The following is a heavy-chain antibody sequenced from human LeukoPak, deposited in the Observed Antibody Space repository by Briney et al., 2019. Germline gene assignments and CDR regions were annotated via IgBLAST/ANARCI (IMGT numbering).Heavy chain of an antibody. V-gene: IGHV3-21*01. CDR2: IGSSSSYI. CDR3: ARDVYDTSGYPPTEGDFDH. J-gene: IGHJ4*02. Sequence: GGSLRLSCAASGFTFSSYSMNWVRQAPGKGLEWVSSIGSSSSYIYYADSVKGRFTISRDNAKNSLYLQMNSLRAEDTAVYFCARDVYDTSGYPPTEGDFDHWGQGTLVTVSS. CDR1: GFTFSSYS. D-gene: IGHD3-22*01.